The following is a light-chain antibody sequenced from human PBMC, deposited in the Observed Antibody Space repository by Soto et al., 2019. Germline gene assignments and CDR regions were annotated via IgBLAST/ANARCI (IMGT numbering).Light chain of an antibody. CDR2: LAY. V-gene: IGKV2-28*01. CDR1: QSLLQTNGNTY. J-gene: IGKJ1*01. Sequence: VMTQSPLRLPVTPGEPASISCRSSQSLLQTNGNTYLYWYLQKPGQSPRLLIYLAYNRDSGVPEGSSSSGSAKDFTLKISTVEAEDVGVYFWMEGIETPQTFGQGTMVEIK. CDR3: MEGIETPQT.